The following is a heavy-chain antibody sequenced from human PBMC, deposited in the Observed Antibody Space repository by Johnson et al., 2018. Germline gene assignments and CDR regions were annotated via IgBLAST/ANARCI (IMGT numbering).Heavy chain of an antibody. J-gene: IGHJ1*01. CDR1: GYTLSELS. CDR2: FDREHGES. D-gene: IGHD3-16*01. CDR3: ATGTRIGHYCGRVMGVFQH. Sequence: QVQLVQSGAEVKKPGASVKVSCKVSGYTLSELSIHWVRQAPGKGLEWMGSFDREHGESIHAQRFQGRVTLAEDTSADTAYMGLSSLRSEDTAVYYCATGTRIGHYCGRVMGVFQHWGQGTLVTVSS. V-gene: IGHV1-24*01.